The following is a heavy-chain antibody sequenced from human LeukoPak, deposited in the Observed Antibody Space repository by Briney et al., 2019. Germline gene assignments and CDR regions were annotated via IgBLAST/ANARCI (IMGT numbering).Heavy chain of an antibody. CDR1: GFTFSGYG. CDR2: IWNDGSHK. V-gene: IGHV3-33*08. J-gene: IGHJ6*02. Sequence: AENSLRLSCAASGFTFSGYGMHWARQAPGKGLEWVTNIWNDGSHKYYADSVKGRFTISRDNSKNTLYLQMNSLSAEDTAVYYCARGRTFGSSTFFYGMDVWGQGTTVTVSS. CDR3: ARGRTFGSSTFFYGMDV. D-gene: IGHD2/OR15-2a*01.